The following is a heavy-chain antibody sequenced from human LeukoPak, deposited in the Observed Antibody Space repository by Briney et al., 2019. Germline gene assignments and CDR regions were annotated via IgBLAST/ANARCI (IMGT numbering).Heavy chain of an antibody. D-gene: IGHD5-12*01. V-gene: IGHV3-48*04. CDR1: GFTFSGYS. J-gene: IGHJ6*02. Sequence: GGSLRLSCAASGFTFSGYSMNWVRQAPGKGLEWLSYITTTSSTIYYADSVKGRFTISRDNAKNSLYLQMNSLRVEDTAVYYCARSGNIVATIAFPYYYYGMDVWGQGTTVTVSS. CDR3: ARSGNIVATIAFPYYYYGMDV. CDR2: ITTTSSTI.